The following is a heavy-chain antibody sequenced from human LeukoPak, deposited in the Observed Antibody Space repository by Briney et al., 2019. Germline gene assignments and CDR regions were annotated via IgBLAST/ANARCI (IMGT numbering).Heavy chain of an antibody. CDR1: GFTFSSYA. CDR3: AKYKVEYDFWSGYDYYYYGMDV. J-gene: IGHJ6*02. D-gene: IGHD3-3*01. V-gene: IGHV3-23*01. CDR2: ISGSGGST. Sequence: PGGSLRLSCAASGFTFSSYAMSWVRQAPGKGLEWVSAISGSGGSTYYADSVKGRFIISRDNSKNTLYLQMNSLRAEDTAVYYCAKYKVEYDFWSGYDYYYYGMDVWGQGTTVTVSS.